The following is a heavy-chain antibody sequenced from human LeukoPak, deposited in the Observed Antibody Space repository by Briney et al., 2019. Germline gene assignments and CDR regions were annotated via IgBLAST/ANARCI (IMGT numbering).Heavy chain of an antibody. CDR2: IFYSGST. V-gene: IGHV4-59*08. Sequence: SETLSLTCTVSGGSISSYYWSWIRQPPGKGLEWIAYIFYSGSTNYNPSLKSRVSISLDTSKNQFSLKLSSVTAADTAVYYCARHADTMVRGVRGYGMDVWGQGTTVTVSS. J-gene: IGHJ6*02. CDR1: GGSISSYY. D-gene: IGHD3-10*01. CDR3: ARHADTMVRGVRGYGMDV.